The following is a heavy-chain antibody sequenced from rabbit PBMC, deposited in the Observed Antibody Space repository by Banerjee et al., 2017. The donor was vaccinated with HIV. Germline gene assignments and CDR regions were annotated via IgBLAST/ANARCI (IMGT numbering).Heavy chain of an antibody. CDR2: IHTTSGDT. D-gene: IGHD4-2*01. J-gene: IGHJ4*01. CDR3: AREGGSTFLYYFKL. Sequence: PGKGLEWIGCIHTTSGDTYYASWVNGRFSISRSTSLNTVDLKMTSMTAADTATYFCAREGGSTFLYYFKLWGPGTLVTVS. V-gene: IGHV1S43*01.